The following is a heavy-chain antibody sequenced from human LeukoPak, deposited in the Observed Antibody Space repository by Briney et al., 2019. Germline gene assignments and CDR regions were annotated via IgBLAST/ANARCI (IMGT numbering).Heavy chain of an antibody. Sequence: PSETLSLTCAVPGGSISSSNWWSWVRQPPGKGLEWIGEIYHSGSTNYNPSLKSRVTISVDKSKNQFSLKLSSVTAADTAVYYCARAPVEQLALNYYYYMDVWGKGTTVTVSS. CDR1: GGSISSSNW. CDR3: ARAPVEQLALNYYYYMDV. V-gene: IGHV4-4*02. J-gene: IGHJ6*03. D-gene: IGHD6-6*01. CDR2: IYHSGST.